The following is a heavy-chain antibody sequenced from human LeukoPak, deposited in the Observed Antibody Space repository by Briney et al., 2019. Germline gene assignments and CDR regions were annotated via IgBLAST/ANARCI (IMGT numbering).Heavy chain of an antibody. V-gene: IGHV5-51*01. CDR1: GYSFNTYW. Sequence: GESLKISCKGSGYSFNTYWIAWVRQTPGKGLEWMGIIYPGDSDTRYSPSFQGQVTISADKSISTAYLQWSSLKASDTAIYYCARRIPAAGMFDYWGQGTLVTVSS. CDR2: IYPGDSDT. J-gene: IGHJ4*02. D-gene: IGHD6-13*01. CDR3: ARRIPAAGMFDY.